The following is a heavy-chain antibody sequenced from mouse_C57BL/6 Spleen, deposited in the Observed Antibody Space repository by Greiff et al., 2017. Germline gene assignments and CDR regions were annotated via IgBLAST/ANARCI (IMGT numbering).Heavy chain of an antibody. CDR1: GFNIKDDY. CDR2: IDPENGDT. Sequence: EVQLQQSGAELVRPGASVKLSCTASGFNIKDDYMHWVKQRPEQGLEWIGWIDPENGDTEYASKFQGKATITADTSSNTAYLQLSSLTSEDTAVYYCSPGVTDYYAMDYWGQGTSVTVSS. V-gene: IGHV14-4*01. D-gene: IGHD2-2*01. J-gene: IGHJ4*01. CDR3: SPGVTDYYAMDY.